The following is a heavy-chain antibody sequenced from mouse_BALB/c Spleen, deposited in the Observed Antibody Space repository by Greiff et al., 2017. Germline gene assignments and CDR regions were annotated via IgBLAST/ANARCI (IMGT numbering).Heavy chain of an antibody. CDR2: ISSGGGST. CDR3: ARGPYGYADY. D-gene: IGHD2-2*01. Sequence: EVQVVESGGGLVKPGGSLKLSCAASGFAFSSYDMSWVRQTPEKRLEWVAYISSGGGSTYYPDTVKGRFTISRDNAKNTLYLQMSSLKSEDTAMYYCARGPYGYADYWGQGTTLTVAS. V-gene: IGHV5-12-1*01. CDR1: GFAFSSYD. J-gene: IGHJ2*01.